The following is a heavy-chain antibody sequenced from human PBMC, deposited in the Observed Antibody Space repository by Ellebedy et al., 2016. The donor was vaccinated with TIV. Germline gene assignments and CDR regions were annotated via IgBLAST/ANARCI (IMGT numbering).Heavy chain of an antibody. Sequence: PGGSLRLSCAASGFTFSSYSMNWVRQAPGKGLEWVSYISSSSSTIYYADSVKGRFTISRDNAKNSLYLQMNSLRDEDTAVYYCARVSALYSYALWFEYWGQGTPVTVSS. V-gene: IGHV3-48*02. CDR1: GFTFSSYS. D-gene: IGHD5-18*01. CDR2: ISSSSSTI. CDR3: ARVSALYSYALWFEY. J-gene: IGHJ4*02.